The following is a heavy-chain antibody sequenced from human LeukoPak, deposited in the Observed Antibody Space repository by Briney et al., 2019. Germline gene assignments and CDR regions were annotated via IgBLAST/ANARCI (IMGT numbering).Heavy chain of an antibody. Sequence: SETLSLTCSVSGGSISSYYWSWLRQPPGKGLEWIGYIYYSGSTNYNPSLKSRVTISVDTSKNQFSLKLSSVTAADTAVYYCARVHYDSSGYRKSDYWGQGTLVTVSS. D-gene: IGHD3-22*01. V-gene: IGHV4-59*01. CDR3: ARVHYDSSGYRKSDY. J-gene: IGHJ4*02. CDR1: GGSISSYY. CDR2: IYYSGST.